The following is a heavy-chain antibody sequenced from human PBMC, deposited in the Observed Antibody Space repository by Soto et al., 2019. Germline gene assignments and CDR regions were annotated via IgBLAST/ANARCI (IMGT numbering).Heavy chain of an antibody. Sequence: GGSLRLSCAASGFNFDDYAMHWVRQPPGKGLEWVSGINWNSGNIGYADSVRGRFTISRDNAKNSLYLEMNSLRAEDTALYYCAKNNGSDYNWNYLPSDYWGQGTMVTVSS. D-gene: IGHD1-7*01. CDR3: AKNNGSDYNWNYLPSDY. J-gene: IGHJ4*02. CDR1: GFNFDDYA. CDR2: INWNSGNI. V-gene: IGHV3-9*01.